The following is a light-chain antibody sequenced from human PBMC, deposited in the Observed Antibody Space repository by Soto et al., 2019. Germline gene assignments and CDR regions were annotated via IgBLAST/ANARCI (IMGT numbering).Light chain of an antibody. CDR1: QSVSSSY. J-gene: IGKJ2*01. CDR2: GAS. Sequence: EIVLTQSPGTLSLSPGERATLSCRASQSVSSSYLAWYQQKPGQAPRLLIYGASSRAIGIPDRFSGSGSGQDFNLTITRLEPKDFAVYYCQQYGSSLVPFGQGTKLEIK. CDR3: QQYGSSLVP. V-gene: IGKV3-20*01.